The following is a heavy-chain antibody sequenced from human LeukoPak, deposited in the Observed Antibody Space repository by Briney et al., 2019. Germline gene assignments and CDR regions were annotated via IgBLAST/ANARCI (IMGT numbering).Heavy chain of an antibody. Sequence: SVKVSCKASGGTFNSYAISWVRQAPGQGLEWMGGIIPIFGTANYAQKFQGRVTITADESTSTAYMELSSLRSEDTAVYYCARVFGEMYYYDSDNSGYFDYWGQGTPVTVSS. CDR3: ARVFGEMYYYDSDNSGYFDY. CDR1: GGTFNSYA. D-gene: IGHD3-22*01. J-gene: IGHJ4*02. V-gene: IGHV1-69*13. CDR2: IIPIFGTA.